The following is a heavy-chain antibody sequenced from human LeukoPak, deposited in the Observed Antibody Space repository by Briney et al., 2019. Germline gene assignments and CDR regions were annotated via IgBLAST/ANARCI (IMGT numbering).Heavy chain of an antibody. CDR3: ARDNGYSYGTDAFDI. Sequence: GGSLRLSCAASGFTFSSYAMSWVRQAPGKGLEWVSAISGSGGSTYYADSVKGRFTISRDNSKNTLYLQMNSLRAEDTAVYYCARDNGYSYGTDAFDIWGQGTMVTVSS. CDR2: ISGSGGST. V-gene: IGHV3-23*01. CDR1: GFTFSSYA. J-gene: IGHJ3*02. D-gene: IGHD5-18*01.